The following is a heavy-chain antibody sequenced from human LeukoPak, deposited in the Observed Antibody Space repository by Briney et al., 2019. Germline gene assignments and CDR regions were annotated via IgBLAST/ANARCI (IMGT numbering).Heavy chain of an antibody. D-gene: IGHD3-10*01. CDR1: GYTFTSYG. J-gene: IGHJ6*02. CDR3: ARDGSGSYYNYYYYGMDV. CDR2: ISAYNGNT. Sequence: ASVKVSCKASGYTFTSYGISWVRQAPGQGLEWMGWISAYNGNTNYAQKLQGRVTMTTDTSTSTAYMELRSLRFDDTAVYYCARDGSGSYYNYYYYGMDVWGQGTTVTVSS. V-gene: IGHV1-18*01.